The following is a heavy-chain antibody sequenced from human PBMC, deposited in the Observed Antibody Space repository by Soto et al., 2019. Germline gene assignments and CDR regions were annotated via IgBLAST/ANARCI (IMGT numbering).Heavy chain of an antibody. CDR1: GFSLSSSGVG. J-gene: IGHJ6*02. CDR2: IYWDEDK. CDR3: AHKGGRGAGMDV. V-gene: IGHV2-5*02. Sequence: QITLKESGPTLVKPTQTLTLTSTFSGFSLSSSGVGVGWIRQPPGKAPEWLALIYWDEDKRYSPSLKTRLTITKDTSTNEVVLTMTNMDPVDTGTYYCAHKGGRGAGMDVWGQGTTVTVSS. D-gene: IGHD2-15*01.